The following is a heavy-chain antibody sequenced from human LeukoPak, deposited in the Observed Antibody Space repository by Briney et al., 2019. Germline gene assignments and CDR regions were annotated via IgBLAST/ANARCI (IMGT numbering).Heavy chain of an antibody. CDR2: ISGSGSTI. D-gene: IGHD2-21*02. CDR3: ARDQCGGDCYSGPYYGMDV. CDR1: GFTFSDYY. J-gene: IGHJ6*02. V-gene: IGHV3-11*01. Sequence: GGSLRLSCAASGFTFSDYYMSWIRQAPGKGLEWVSYISGSGSTIYYADSVKGRLTISRDNAKNSLYLQMNSLRAEDTAVYYCARDQCGGDCYSGPYYGMDVWGQGTTVTVSS.